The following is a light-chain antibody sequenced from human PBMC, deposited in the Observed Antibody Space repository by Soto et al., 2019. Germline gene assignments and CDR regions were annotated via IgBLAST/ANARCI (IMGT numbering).Light chain of an antibody. CDR3: QQYDNLPRNT. J-gene: IGKJ2*01. V-gene: IGKV1-33*01. Sequence: DIPMTQSPSSLSASVGDRVTITCQASQDISKYLNWYQQKPGKAPKLLIYDASNLETGVPSRFSCSGSGTHFTFTISSLQPEDIAIYYCQQYDNLPRNTFGQGTKLEIK. CDR1: QDISKY. CDR2: DAS.